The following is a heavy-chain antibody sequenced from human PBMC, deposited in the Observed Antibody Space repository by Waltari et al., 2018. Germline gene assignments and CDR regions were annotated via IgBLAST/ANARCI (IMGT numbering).Heavy chain of an antibody. CDR1: GYTFTSYD. CDR3: AKSLEGWFDP. Sequence: QVQLVQSGAEVKKPGASVKVSCKASGYTFTSYDINWVRQATGQGLEWMGWTNPNSGNTGYAQKFQGRVTMARNTSISTAYMELGSLRSEDTAVYYWAKSLEGWFDPWGQGTLVTVSS. J-gene: IGHJ5*02. CDR2: TNPNSGNT. V-gene: IGHV1-8*01.